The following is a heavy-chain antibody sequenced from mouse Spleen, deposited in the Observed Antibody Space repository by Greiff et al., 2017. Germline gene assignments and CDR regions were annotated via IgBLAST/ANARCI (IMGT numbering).Heavy chain of an antibody. D-gene: IGHD2-14*01. V-gene: IGHV1-18*01. CDR2: INPSNGGT. CDR1: GYTFTDYN. J-gene: IGHJ4*01. CDR3: TRGDRYDAMDY. Sequence: EVKVVESGPELVKPGASVKIPCKASGYTFTDYNMDWVKQSHGKSLEWIGDINPSNGGTNFNEKFKSKATLTVDKSSSTAYMQLSSLTSEDSAVYYCTRGDRYDAMDYWGQGTSVTVSS.